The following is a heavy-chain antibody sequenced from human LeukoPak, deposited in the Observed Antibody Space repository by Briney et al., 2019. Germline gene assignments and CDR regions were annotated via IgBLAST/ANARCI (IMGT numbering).Heavy chain of an antibody. Sequence: PGGSLRLSCAASGFTFSTYTMNWVRQAPGKGLEWVSTVSDSRDVHYSDSVKGRFTISRDSARNSLYLQMNSLRDEDTAVYYCTRDGLHTAHFDYWGQGTLVTVSS. V-gene: IGHV3-48*02. D-gene: IGHD5-18*01. CDR3: TRDGLHTAHFDY. CDR1: GFTFSTYT. CDR2: VSDSRDV. J-gene: IGHJ4*02.